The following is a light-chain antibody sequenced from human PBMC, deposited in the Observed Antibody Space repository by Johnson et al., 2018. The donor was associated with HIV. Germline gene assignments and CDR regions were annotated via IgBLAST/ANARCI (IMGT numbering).Light chain of an antibody. CDR3: GTLDGGLSIYV. J-gene: IGLJ1*01. V-gene: IGLV1-51*01. CDR1: SSNIGNNY. CDR2: DND. Sequence: QPVLTQPPSVSAAPGQKVTISCSGSSSNIGNNYVSWYQQLPGTAPKLLIYDNDKRPSGIPDRFSASKSDTSATLGITGLQTGDEANYYCGTLDGGLSIYVFGTGTEVTVL.